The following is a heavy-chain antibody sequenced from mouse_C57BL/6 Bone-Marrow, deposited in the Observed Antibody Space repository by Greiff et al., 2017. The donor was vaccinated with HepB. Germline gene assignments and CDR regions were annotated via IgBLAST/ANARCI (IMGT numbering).Heavy chain of an antibody. CDR1: GFTFSSYA. D-gene: IGHD1-1*01. CDR3: AREGTTVVYFDY. Sequence: EVQWVESGGGLVKPGGSLKLSCAASGFTFSSYAMSWVRQTPDKRLEWVATISDGGSYTYYPDNVKGRFTISRDNAKNNLYLQMSHLKSEDTAMYYCAREGTTVVYFDYWGQGTTLTVSS. J-gene: IGHJ2*01. CDR2: ISDGGSYT. V-gene: IGHV5-4*01.